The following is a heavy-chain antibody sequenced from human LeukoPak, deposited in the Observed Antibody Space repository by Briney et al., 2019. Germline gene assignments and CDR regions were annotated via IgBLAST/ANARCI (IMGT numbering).Heavy chain of an antibody. CDR2: IYTSGST. J-gene: IGHJ6*03. Sequence: KPSETLSLTCTVSGGSISSYYWSWIRQPAGKGLEWIGRIYTSGSTNYNPSLKSRVTMSVDTSKNQFSLKLSSVTAADTAVYYCARETVVAAIVTYYYYYYMDVWCKGTTVTVSS. CDR3: ARETVVAAIVTYYYYYYMDV. V-gene: IGHV4-4*07. CDR1: GGSISSYY. D-gene: IGHD2-15*01.